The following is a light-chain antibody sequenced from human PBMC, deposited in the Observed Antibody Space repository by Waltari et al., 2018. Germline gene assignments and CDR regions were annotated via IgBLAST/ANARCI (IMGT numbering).Light chain of an antibody. CDR1: SGHSSNV. J-gene: IGLJ3*02. V-gene: IGLV4-69*01. CDR3: QTGGHGTWV. CDR2: VNSDGSH. Sequence: QLVLTQSPSASASLGASIKLTCTLSSGHSSNVIAWLQQQPEKGPRYLMKVNSDGSHTRGNEIPDRFSGSSSGAERYLTISSLQSEDEADYYCQTGGHGTWVFGGETKLTVL.